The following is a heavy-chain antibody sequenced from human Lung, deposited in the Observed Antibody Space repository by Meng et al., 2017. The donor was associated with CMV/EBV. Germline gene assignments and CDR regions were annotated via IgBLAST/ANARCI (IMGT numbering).Heavy chain of an antibody. J-gene: IGHJ4*02. Sequence: GQLQEWGPGLVKPSETLSLTCAVSGGSISTYYWSWIRQPPGKGLEWIGNNYYSGSTNYNPSLASRVTISVDSSKNQFSLKLSSVTAADTAVYYCARHQNGGTYPLDYWGQGTLVTVSS. CDR3: ARHQNGGTYPLDY. CDR2: NYYSGST. CDR1: GGSISTYY. V-gene: IGHV4-59*08. D-gene: IGHD3-16*02.